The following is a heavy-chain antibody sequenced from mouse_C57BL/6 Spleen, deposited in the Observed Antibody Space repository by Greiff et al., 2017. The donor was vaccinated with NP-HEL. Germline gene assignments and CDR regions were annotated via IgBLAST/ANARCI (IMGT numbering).Heavy chain of an antibody. Sequence: QVQLQQPGAELVKPGASVKLSCKASGYTFTSYWMHWVKQRPGRGLEWIGRIDPNSGGTKYNEKFKSKATLTVDKPSSTAYMQLSSLTSEDSAVYYCARKESIYDGYPAWFAYWGQGTLVTVSA. CDR2: IDPNSGGT. CDR3: ARKESIYDGYPAWFAY. J-gene: IGHJ3*01. V-gene: IGHV1-72*01. CDR1: GYTFTSYW. D-gene: IGHD2-3*01.